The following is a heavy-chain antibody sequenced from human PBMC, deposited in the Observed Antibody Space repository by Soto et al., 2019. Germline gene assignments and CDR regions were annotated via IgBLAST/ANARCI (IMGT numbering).Heavy chain of an antibody. V-gene: IGHV4-38-2*01. CDR3: ARTHSGSYYSVFNY. D-gene: IGHD1-26*01. Sequence: PSETLSLTCVVSNFSISSGYYCGWIRQSPGKGLEWIASIYRSGTTSHYPSLKSRVTISVDPSKNQFSLMLTAVTAADTAVYYCARTHSGSYYSVFNYWGRGSLVTVSS. J-gene: IGHJ4*02. CDR1: NFSISSGYY. CDR2: IYRSGTT.